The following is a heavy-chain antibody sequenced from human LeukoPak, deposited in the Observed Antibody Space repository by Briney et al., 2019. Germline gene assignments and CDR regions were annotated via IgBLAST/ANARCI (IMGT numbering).Heavy chain of an antibody. CDR3: AKGGSASHNWFDP. D-gene: IGHD2-15*01. CDR2: IRNDGSNE. V-gene: IGHV3-30*02. J-gene: IGHJ5*02. CDR1: GFTFSSYW. Sequence: GGSLRLSCAASGFTFSSYWMHWVRQAPGKGLEWVAFIRNDGSNEYYPDSVKGRFTISRDNSRNMLYLQMNSLRPEDTAVYYCAKGGSASHNWFDPWGQGTLVTVSS.